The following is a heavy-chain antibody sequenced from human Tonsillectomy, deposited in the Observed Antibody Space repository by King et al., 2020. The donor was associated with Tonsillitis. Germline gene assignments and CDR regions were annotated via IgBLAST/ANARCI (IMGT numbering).Heavy chain of an antibody. Sequence: VQLVESGAEVKKPGSSVTVSCTASGGTFSSYAISWVRQAPGQGLEWMGGIIPIFGTANYAQKFQGRVTITADESTSTAYMELSSLRSEDTAVYYCAREGAFYSSGWYRGSWFDPWGQGTLVTVSS. CDR1: GGTFSSYA. D-gene: IGHD6-19*01. CDR2: IIPIFGTA. J-gene: IGHJ5*02. V-gene: IGHV1-69*01. CDR3: AREGAFYSSGWYRGSWFDP.